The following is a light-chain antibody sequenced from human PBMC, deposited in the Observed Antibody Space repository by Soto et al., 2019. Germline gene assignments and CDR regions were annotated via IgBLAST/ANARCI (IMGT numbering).Light chain of an antibody. V-gene: IGLV2-23*02. CDR1: SSDVGSYNL. J-gene: IGLJ2*01. CDR2: EVN. Sequence: QSALTQPASVSGSPGQSITISCTGTSSDVGSYNLVSWYQQHPGKAPKLMIYEVNKWPSGVSNRFSGSKSGNTAYLTISGLQAEDEADYYCCSFAGSATWIFGGGTKLTVL. CDR3: CSFAGSATWI.